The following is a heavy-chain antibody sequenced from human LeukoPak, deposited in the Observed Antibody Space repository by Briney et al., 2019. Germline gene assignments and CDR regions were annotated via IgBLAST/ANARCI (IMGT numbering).Heavy chain of an antibody. V-gene: IGHV4-34*01. D-gene: IGHD3-10*01. CDR1: GGSFSGYY. CDR2: INHSGST. J-gene: IGHJ4*02. Sequence: SETLSLTCAAYGGSFSGYYWSWIRQPPGKGLEWIGEINHSGSTNYNPSLKSRVTISVDTSKNQFSLKLSSVTAADTAVYYCARGRVVTMVRGVIPSFDYWGQGTLVTVSS. CDR3: ARGRVVTMVRGVIPSFDY.